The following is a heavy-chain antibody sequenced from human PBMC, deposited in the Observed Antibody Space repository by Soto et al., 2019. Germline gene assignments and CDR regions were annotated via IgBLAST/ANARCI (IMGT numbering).Heavy chain of an antibody. Sequence: QVQVQESGPGLVKPSETLSLTCTVSGGSISTYYWSWIRQPPGKGLEWIGYVTYSGGPTYNPSLNSRVTISVDTSNKFSLNLTSVTAADTAVYYCARDAGYQLTGAFDIWGQGTMGTVAS. D-gene: IGHD2-2*01. V-gene: IGHV4-59*01. CDR1: GGSISTYY. CDR2: VTYSGGP. J-gene: IGHJ3*02. CDR3: ARDAGYQLTGAFDI.